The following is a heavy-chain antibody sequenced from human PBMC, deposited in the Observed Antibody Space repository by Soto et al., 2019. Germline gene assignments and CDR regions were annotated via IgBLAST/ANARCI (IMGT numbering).Heavy chain of an antibody. CDR1: GGSISSGDYY. D-gene: IGHD2-2*01. J-gene: IGHJ5*02. V-gene: IGHV4-30-4*01. CDR3: ARALEVVPAAIGWFDP. CDR2: IYYSGST. Sequence: SETLSLTCTVSGGSISSGDYYWSWIRQPPGKGLEWIGYIYYSGSTYYNPSLKSRVTISVDTSKNQFSLKLSSVTAADTAVYYCARALEVVPAAIGWFDPWGQGTLVTVSS.